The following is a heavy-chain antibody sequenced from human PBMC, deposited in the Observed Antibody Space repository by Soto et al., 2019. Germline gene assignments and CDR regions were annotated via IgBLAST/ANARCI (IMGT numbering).Heavy chain of an antibody. Sequence: QVQLQESGPGLVKPSQTLSLTCTVSGGSISSGGYCWSWIRQHPGKGLEWIGYIYYSGSTYYNPSLKSRVTISVDTSKNQFSLKLSSVTAADTAVYYCARLVVVITTDWYFDLWGRGTLVTVSS. D-gene: IGHD3-22*01. V-gene: IGHV4-31*03. CDR1: GGSISSGGYC. J-gene: IGHJ2*01. CDR3: ARLVVVITTDWYFDL. CDR2: IYYSGST.